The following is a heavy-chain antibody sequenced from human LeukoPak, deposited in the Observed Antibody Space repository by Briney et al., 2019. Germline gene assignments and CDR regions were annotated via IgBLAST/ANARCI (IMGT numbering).Heavy chain of an antibody. V-gene: IGHV1-46*01. D-gene: IGHD5-18*01. Sequence: ASVKVSCKASGSTFASYYMHWVRQAPGQGLEWMGIINPSGGSTSYAQKFQGRVTMTRDTSTSTVYMELSSLRSGDTAVYYCARDHGYSYGDYWGQGTLVTVSS. CDR2: INPSGGST. CDR3: ARDHGYSYGDY. CDR1: GSTFASYY. J-gene: IGHJ4*02.